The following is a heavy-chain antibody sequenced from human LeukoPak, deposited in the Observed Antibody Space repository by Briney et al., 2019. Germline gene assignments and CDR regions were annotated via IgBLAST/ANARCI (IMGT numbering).Heavy chain of an antibody. Sequence: PGGSLRLSCAASGLTFSNAWMSWVRQAPGKGLEWVGRIKSKTDGGTTDYAAPVIGRFTISRDDSKNTLYLQMNSLKTEDTAVYYCTTPGGVGALDPWGQGTLVTVSS. D-gene: IGHD1-26*01. J-gene: IGHJ5*02. CDR2: IKSKTDGGTT. CDR3: TTPGGVGALDP. CDR1: GLTFSNAW. V-gene: IGHV3-15*01.